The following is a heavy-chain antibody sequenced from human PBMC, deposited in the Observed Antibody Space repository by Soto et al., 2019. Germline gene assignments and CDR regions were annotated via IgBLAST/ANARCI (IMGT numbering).Heavy chain of an antibody. Sequence: ASVKVSCKASGGTFSSYAISWVRQAPGQGLEWMGGIIPIFGTANYAQKFQGRVTITADESTSTAYMELSSLRSEDTAVYYCARGEHGTIFGVGYDPWGQGTLVTVSS. CDR2: IIPIFGTA. CDR3: ARGEHGTIFGVGYDP. V-gene: IGHV1-69*13. CDR1: GGTFSSYA. D-gene: IGHD3-3*01. J-gene: IGHJ5*02.